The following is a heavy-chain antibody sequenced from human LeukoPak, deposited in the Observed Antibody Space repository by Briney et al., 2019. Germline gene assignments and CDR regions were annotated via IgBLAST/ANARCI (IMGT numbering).Heavy chain of an antibody. D-gene: IGHD4-17*01. CDR3: ARTGYGDLSPYYFDY. Sequence: ASVKVSCKASGYTFTGYYMHWVRQAPGQGLEWMGWINPNSVATNYAQKFQGRVTITADESTSTAYMELSSLRSEDTAVYYCARTGYGDLSPYYFDYWGQGTLVTVSS. CDR2: INPNSVAT. V-gene: IGHV1-2*02. CDR1: GYTFTGYY. J-gene: IGHJ4*02.